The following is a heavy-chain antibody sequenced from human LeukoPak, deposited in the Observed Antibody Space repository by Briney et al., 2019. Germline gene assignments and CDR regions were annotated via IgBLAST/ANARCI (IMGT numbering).Heavy chain of an antibody. Sequence: MASETLSLTCAVYGGSFSAYYWSWIRQPPGKGLEWIGEINHSGSTDYNPSPRSRVTKSVDTSKNQFSLKLNSVTAADTAVYYCARGRVVRELLLARPNQNWFDPWGQGTLVTVSS. V-gene: IGHV4-34*01. D-gene: IGHD1-26*01. CDR1: GGSFSAYY. CDR2: INHSGST. J-gene: IGHJ5*02. CDR3: ARGRVVRELLLARPNQNWFDP.